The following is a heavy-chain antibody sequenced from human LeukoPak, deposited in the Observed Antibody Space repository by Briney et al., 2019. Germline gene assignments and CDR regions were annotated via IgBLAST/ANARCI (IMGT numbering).Heavy chain of an antibody. D-gene: IGHD1-14*01. J-gene: IGHJ4*02. CDR3: ARSNQADDY. Sequence: PGGSLRLSCAASGFTFSSYWMHWVRKVPGKGLVWGARINPGGSSITYADSVKGRFTISRDNAKNTLYLQMDSLRAEDTGVYYCARSNQADDYWGQGTLVTVSS. CDR2: INPGGSSI. CDR1: GFTFSSYW. V-gene: IGHV3-74*01.